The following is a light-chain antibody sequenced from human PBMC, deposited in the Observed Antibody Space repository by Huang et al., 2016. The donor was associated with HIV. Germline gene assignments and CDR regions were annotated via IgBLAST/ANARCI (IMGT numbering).Light chain of an antibody. CDR2: VSS. J-gene: IGKJ2*01. V-gene: IGKV1-39*01. Sequence: DIQMTQSPSSLSASVGDRVTLTCRTSQDIGSHLNWYQQRPGRAPILLIDVSSTLQSGVPSRFSGGGSGTDFTLTISNLQPEDFATYYCQHSYVSLGYTFGQGTKLEI. CDR1: QDIGSH. CDR3: QHSYVSLGYT.